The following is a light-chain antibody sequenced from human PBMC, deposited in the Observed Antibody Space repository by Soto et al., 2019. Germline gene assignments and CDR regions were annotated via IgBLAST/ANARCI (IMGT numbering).Light chain of an antibody. CDR3: QHYNSYSEA. CDR1: QSVSGW. Sequence: IHMTQSPSTLSAPLGDTVPVTCRASQSVSGWLAWYQQKPGKAPKLLIYKASTLKSGVPSRFSGSGSGTEFTLTISSLQPDDFATYYCQHYNSYSEAFGQGTKVDIK. V-gene: IGKV1-5*03. CDR2: KAS. J-gene: IGKJ1*01.